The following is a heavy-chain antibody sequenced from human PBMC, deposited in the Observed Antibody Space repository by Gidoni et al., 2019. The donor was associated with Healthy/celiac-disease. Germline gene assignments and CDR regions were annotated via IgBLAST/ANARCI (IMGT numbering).Heavy chain of an antibody. CDR2: ISSSSSYI. Sequence: EVQLVESGGGLVKPGGSLRLSCAASGYTFMSYSMNWFRQAPGKGLEWVASISSSSSYIDYADSVKGRFTTSRDNAKNSLYLQMNSLRAEDTAVYYCARAVGAGDCDYWGQGTLVTVSS. J-gene: IGHJ4*02. CDR3: ARAVGAGDCDY. D-gene: IGHD1-26*01. V-gene: IGHV3-21*01. CDR1: GYTFMSYS.